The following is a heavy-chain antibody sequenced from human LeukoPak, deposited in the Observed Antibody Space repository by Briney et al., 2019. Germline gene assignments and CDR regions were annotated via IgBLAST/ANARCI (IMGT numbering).Heavy chain of an antibody. Sequence: GGSLRLSCTASGFTFGTYWMSWVRHPPGKGLEWVAKTNQDGTEKYYVDSVKGRFTISRDNAKNSLYLQMNSLRVEDTATYYCAKVAHYYYGSESYYFFEHWGQGTPVTASS. CDR2: TNQDGTEK. CDR1: GFTFGTYW. J-gene: IGHJ4*02. V-gene: IGHV3-7*01. D-gene: IGHD3-10*01. CDR3: AKVAHYYYGSESYYFFEH.